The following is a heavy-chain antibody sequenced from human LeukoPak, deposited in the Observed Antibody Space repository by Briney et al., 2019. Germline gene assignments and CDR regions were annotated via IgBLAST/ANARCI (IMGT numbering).Heavy chain of an antibody. D-gene: IGHD6-19*01. CDR2: IYYSGST. J-gene: IGHJ4*02. Sequence: PSETLSLTCTVSGGSISSSSYYWGWIRQPPGKGLEWIGSIYYSGSTYYNPSPKSRVTISVDTSKNQFSLKLSSVTAADTAVYYCARESHSSGWTLFDYWGQGTLVTVSS. CDR3: ARESHSSGWTLFDY. CDR1: GGSISSSSYY. V-gene: IGHV4-39*07.